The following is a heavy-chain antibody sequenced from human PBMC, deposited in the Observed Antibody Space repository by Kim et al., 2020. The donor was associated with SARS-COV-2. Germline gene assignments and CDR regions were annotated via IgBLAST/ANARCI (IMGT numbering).Heavy chain of an antibody. Sequence: SETLSLTCAVYGGSFSDYNWSWIRQPPGKGMEWIGEINHSGSTNASPSAKRRITISVDTSKSQYYLRLKSMTATDTAVYYCARGRAGVVPAPVLGRGPYYDYCVMDVWGRGTPVAVSS. V-gene: IGHV4-34*01. CDR3: ARGRAGVVPAPVLGRGPYYDYCVMDV. J-gene: IGHJ6*02. D-gene: IGHD2-2*02. CDR1: GGSFSDYN. CDR2: INHSGST.